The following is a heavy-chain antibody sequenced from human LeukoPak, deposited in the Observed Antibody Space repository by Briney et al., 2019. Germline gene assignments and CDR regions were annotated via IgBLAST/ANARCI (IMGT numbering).Heavy chain of an antibody. J-gene: IGHJ3*02. CDR3: ARDRGSGWNHDAFDI. V-gene: IGHV3-21*01. CDR2: ISSSSSYI. CDR1: GFTFSSYS. D-gene: IGHD6-19*01. Sequence: GGSLRLSCAASGFTFSSYSMNWVRQAPGKGLEWVSSISSSSSYIYYADSVKGRFTISRDNAKNSLYLQMNSLRAEDTAVYYCARDRGSGWNHDAFDIWGQGTMVTVSS.